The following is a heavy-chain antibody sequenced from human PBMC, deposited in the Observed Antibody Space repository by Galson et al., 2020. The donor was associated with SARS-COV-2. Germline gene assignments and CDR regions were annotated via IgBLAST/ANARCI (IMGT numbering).Heavy chain of an antibody. V-gene: IGHV3-53*01. CDR3: ARDRGANWYFDL. CDR2: IYSGGTT. CDR1: GFIVSSNY. J-gene: IGHJ2*01. D-gene: IGHD2-15*01. Sequence: ASVKVSCAASGFIVSSNYMSWVRQAPGKGLEWVSVIYSGGTTYYADSVKGRFTISRDNSKNTLYLQMNSLRAEDTAVYYCARDRGANWYFDLWGRGTLVTVSS.